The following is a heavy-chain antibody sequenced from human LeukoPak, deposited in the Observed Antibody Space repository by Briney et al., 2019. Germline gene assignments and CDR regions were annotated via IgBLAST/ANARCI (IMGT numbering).Heavy chain of an antibody. CDR1: GFTFSSYG. Sequence: GGSLRLSCAASGFTFSSYGMHWVRQAPGKGLEWVAVIWYDGSNKYYADSVKGRFTISRDNSKNTLYLQINSLRAEDTAVYYCAREYSSGYYYFDYWGQGTLVTVSS. CDR3: AREYSSGYYYFDY. V-gene: IGHV3-33*01. J-gene: IGHJ4*02. CDR2: IWYDGSNK. D-gene: IGHD3-22*01.